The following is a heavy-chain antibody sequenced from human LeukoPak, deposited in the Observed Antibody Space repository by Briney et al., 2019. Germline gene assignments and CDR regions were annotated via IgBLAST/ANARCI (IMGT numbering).Heavy chain of an antibody. D-gene: IGHD1-1*01. Sequence: SETLSLTCTVSGGSISSSSYYWSWIRQPPGKGLEWIGYIYYSGSTNYNPSLKSRVTISVGTSKNQFSLKLTSVTAADTAVYYCARAQLNLLVDFGMDVWGQGTTVTVSS. CDR2: IYYSGST. J-gene: IGHJ6*02. V-gene: IGHV4-61*01. CDR3: ARAQLNLLVDFGMDV. CDR1: GGSISSSSYY.